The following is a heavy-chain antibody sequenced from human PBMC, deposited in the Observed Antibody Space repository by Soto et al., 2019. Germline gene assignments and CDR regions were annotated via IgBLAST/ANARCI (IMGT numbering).Heavy chain of an antibody. CDR2: IYYSGST. CDR1: GGSISSSSYY. V-gene: IGHV4-39*01. CDR3: ARGGTYYFDY. J-gene: IGHJ4*02. Sequence: SETLSLTCTVSGGSISSSSYYWGWIRQPPGKGLGWIGSIYYSGSTYYNPSLKSRVTISVDTSKNQFSLKLSSVTAADTAVYYCARGGTYYFDYWGQGTLVTVSS. D-gene: IGHD3-16*01.